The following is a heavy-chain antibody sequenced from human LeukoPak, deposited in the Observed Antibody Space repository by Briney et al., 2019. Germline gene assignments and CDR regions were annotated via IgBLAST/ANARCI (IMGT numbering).Heavy chain of an antibody. D-gene: IGHD6-13*01. CDR3: ARGRAAAGTPLDY. V-gene: IGHV4-34*01. CDR2: INHSGST. CDR1: GGSSSGYY. J-gene: IGHJ4*02. Sequence: PSETLSLTCAVYGGSSSGYYWSWIRQPPGKGLEWIGEINHSGSTNYNPSLKSRVTISVDTSKNQFSLKLSSVTAADTAVYYCARGRAAAGTPLDYWGQGTLVTVSS.